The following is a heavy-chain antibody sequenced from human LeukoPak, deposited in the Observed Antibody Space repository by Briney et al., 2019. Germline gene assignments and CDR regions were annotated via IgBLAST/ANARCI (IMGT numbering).Heavy chain of an antibody. CDR1: AFTYSSYG. V-gene: IGHV3-30*03. J-gene: IGHJ4*02. D-gene: IGHD5-24*01. Sequence: GGSLRLSCAASAFTYSSYGMHWVRQAPGKGLEWVAVISYDGSNKYYADSVKGGFTIYRDNSKNTLYLQMNSLRAEDTAVYYCARLYLPATRFDYWGQGTLVTVSS. CDR3: ARLYLPATRFDY. CDR2: ISYDGSNK.